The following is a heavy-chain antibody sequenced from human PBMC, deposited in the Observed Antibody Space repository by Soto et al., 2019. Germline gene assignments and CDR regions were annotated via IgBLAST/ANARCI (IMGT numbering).Heavy chain of an antibody. Sequence: QVQLVQPGAEVKKPGASVKVSCKASGYTFTSYGISWVRQAPGQGLEWMGWISAYNGNTNYAQKLQGRVTMTTDTSTSTAYMELRSLRSDDTAVYYCATDYGDEHYYYYGMDVWGQGTTVTVSS. V-gene: IGHV1-18*01. CDR2: ISAYNGNT. J-gene: IGHJ6*02. CDR3: ATDYGDEHYYYYGMDV. D-gene: IGHD4-17*01. CDR1: GYTFTSYG.